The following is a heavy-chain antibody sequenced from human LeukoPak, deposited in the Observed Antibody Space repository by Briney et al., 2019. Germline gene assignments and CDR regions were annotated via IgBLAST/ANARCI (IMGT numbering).Heavy chain of an antibody. D-gene: IGHD1-26*01. CDR2: IIPSDNRK. V-gene: IGHV1-46*01. CDR3: ARTVGSYFDN. Sequence: GASVKVSCKASGYTFTSNYIHWVRQAPGQGLEWMGMIIPSDNRKIYTERFQGRVNMTRDTSTSTVYMELSSLRSEDTAVYYCARTVGSYFDNWGQGTPVTVSS. J-gene: IGHJ4*02. CDR1: GYTFTSNY.